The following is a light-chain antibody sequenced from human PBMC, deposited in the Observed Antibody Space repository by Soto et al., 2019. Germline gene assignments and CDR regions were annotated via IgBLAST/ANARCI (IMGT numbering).Light chain of an antibody. CDR3: QQYNTYPAFS. CDR2: NAS. Sequence: AIQLTQSPSSLSASLGDRVTITCRASQGISSALAWYQQKPGKAPKVLIYNASSLERGVPSRFSGSGSGTDFTLTISSLQPEDFASYFCQQYNTYPAFSFGGGTKVEIK. J-gene: IGKJ4*01. CDR1: QGISSA. V-gene: IGKV1-13*02.